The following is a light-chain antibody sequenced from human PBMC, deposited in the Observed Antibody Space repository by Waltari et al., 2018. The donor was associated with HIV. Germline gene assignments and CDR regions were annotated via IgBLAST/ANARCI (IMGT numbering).Light chain of an antibody. CDR1: SSNIGNHF. Sequence: QSVLTQSPSTSASPGQRVTISCSGTSSNIGNHFLSWYQRLPGTAPKLLIFRNNQRPSGVPDRFSGSKSDTSASLVISVLRSEDEAEYFCAVWDGSLSAWLFGGGTKVAVL. J-gene: IGLJ3*02. CDR2: RNN. CDR3: AVWDGSLSAWL. V-gene: IGLV1-47*01.